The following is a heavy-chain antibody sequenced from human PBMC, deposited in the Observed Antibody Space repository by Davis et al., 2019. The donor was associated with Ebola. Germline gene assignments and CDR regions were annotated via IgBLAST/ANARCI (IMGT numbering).Heavy chain of an antibody. V-gene: IGHV1-2*04. D-gene: IGHD2-15*01. CDR2: INPNSGGT. J-gene: IGHJ6*02. Sequence: ASVKVYCKASGYTFTGYYMHWVRQAPGQGLEWMGWINPNSGGTNYAQKFQGWVTMTRDTSISTAYMELSRLRSDDTAVYYCARENCSGGSCYFLLSVWGQGTTVTVSS. CDR3: ARENCSGGSCYFLLSV. CDR1: GYTFTGYY.